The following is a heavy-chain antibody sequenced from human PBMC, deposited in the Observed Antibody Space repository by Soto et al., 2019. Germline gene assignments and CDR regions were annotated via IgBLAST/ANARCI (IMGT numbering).Heavy chain of an antibody. CDR1: GFIVSSNH. J-gene: IGHJ3*01. D-gene: IGHD4-17*01. Sequence: PGGSLRLSCVASGFIVSSNHMSWVRQAPGKGLEWVSVIYSGHTTYYADSVEGRFTISRDNANNLVFLQMNGLRPEDTAMYYCARDLRGHYGPWGQGTMVTVSS. CDR3: ARDLRGHYGP. CDR2: IYSGHTT. V-gene: IGHV3-66*01.